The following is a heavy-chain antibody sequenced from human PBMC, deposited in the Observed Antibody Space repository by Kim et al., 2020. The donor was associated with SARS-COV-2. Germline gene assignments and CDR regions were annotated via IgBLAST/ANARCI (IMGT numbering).Heavy chain of an antibody. V-gene: IGHV3-48*02. CDR1: GFTFSAHS. D-gene: IGHD5-12*01. Sequence: GGSLRLSCTASGFTFSAHSMNWVRQAPGKGLEWLSHITSSSSTIYYADSVKGRFTISRDNAESSLYLQMNSLRDEDTAIYYCRGWLNTFDVWGQGTMVTV. CDR3: RGWLNTFDV. J-gene: IGHJ3*01. CDR2: ITSSSSTI.